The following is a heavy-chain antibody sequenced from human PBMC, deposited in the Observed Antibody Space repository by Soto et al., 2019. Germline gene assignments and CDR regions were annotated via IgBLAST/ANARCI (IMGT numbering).Heavy chain of an antibody. D-gene: IGHD4-17*01. CDR3: AKDIGAVTYYYYGMDV. J-gene: IGHJ6*02. CDR2: ISWNSGSI. CDR1: GFTFDDYA. V-gene: IGHV3-9*01. Sequence: EVQLVESGGGLVQPGRSLRLSCAASGFTFDDYAMHWVRQAPGKGLEWVSGISWNSGSIGYADSVKGRFTISRDNDKNSLYLQMNSLRAEDADLYYCAKDIGAVTYYYYGMDVWGQGTTVTVSS.